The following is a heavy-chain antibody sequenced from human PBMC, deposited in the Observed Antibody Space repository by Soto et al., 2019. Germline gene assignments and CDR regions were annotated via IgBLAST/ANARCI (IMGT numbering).Heavy chain of an antibody. CDR2: IYYSGST. V-gene: IGHV4-31*03. J-gene: IGHJ6*02. Sequence: SETLSLTCTVSGGSISSGGYYWSWIRQHPGKGLEWIGYIYYSGSTYYNPSLKSRVTMSVDTSKNQFSLKLSSVTAADTAVYYCAREEAYCGGDCYPGKHYYYYYGMDVWGQGTTVNVSS. D-gene: IGHD2-21*02. CDR1: GGSISSGGYY. CDR3: AREEAYCGGDCYPGKHYYYYYGMDV.